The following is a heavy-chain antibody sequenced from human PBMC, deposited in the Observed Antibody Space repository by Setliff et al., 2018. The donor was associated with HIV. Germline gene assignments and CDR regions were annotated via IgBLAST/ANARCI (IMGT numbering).Heavy chain of an antibody. Sequence: ASVKVSCKASGYTFTGYYMHWVRQAPGQGLEWMGRINPNSGDTNYAQRFQGRVTMTRDTSISTAYMELTSVTAADTAVYYCAGFSYNFWVYRFDHWGQGALVTVSS. CDR1: GYTFTGYY. CDR3: AGFSYNFWVYRFDH. CDR2: INPNSGDT. V-gene: IGHV1-2*06. J-gene: IGHJ4*02. D-gene: IGHD3-3*01.